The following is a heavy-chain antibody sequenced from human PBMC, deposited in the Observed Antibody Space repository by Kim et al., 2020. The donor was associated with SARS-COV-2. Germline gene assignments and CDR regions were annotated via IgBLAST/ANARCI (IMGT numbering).Heavy chain of an antibody. D-gene: IGHD3-22*01. CDR2: IGTAGDT. CDR1: GFTFSSYD. CDR3: ARGRGDDSSGYYTPLNYYCAMDI. Sequence: GGSLRLSCAASGFTFSSYDMHWVRQATGKGLEWVSAIGTAGDTYYPGSVKGRFTISRENAKNSLYLRMNSLRAGDTAVYYCARGRGDDSSGYYTPLNYYCAMDIWGQGTTDTVSS. V-gene: IGHV3-13*01. J-gene: IGHJ6*02.